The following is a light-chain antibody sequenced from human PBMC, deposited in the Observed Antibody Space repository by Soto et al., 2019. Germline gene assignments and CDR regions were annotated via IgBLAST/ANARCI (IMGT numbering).Light chain of an antibody. CDR2: GVS. CDR1: QSISSN. CDR3: QQYKSWPT. J-gene: IGKJ1*01. Sequence: IVLTQSPATLSFSPGERASLSFRASQSISSNLAWYQQKPGQAPRXLIYGVSSRATGVPARFSGSGSGTEFTLTINSLLSEDFGVYYCQQYKSWPTFGQGTKVDIK. V-gene: IGKV3-15*01.